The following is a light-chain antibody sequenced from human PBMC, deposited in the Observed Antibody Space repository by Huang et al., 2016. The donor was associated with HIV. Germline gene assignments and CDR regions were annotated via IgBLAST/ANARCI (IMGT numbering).Light chain of an antibody. J-gene: IGKJ3*01. CDR1: QSVSTN. Sequence: EVLLTQSPATLSVSPGERATLSCRASQSVSTNLDWYQQKPGQPPRLLIYGASTRATGGPAMFSGSGAGTEFTLTISSLQSEDSAVYYCQQYNSWPPLFTFGPGTKVDIK. CDR3: QQYNSWPPLFT. V-gene: IGKV3-15*01. CDR2: GAS.